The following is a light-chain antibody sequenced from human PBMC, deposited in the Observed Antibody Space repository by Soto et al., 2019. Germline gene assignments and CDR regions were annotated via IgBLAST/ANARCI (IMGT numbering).Light chain of an antibody. Sequence: EIVLTQSPASLSLSPGERATLSCRASQSISNNLAWYQQKPGQAPRLLIYGASTRATGIPARFSGSGSGTEFTLTISSLQSEDFAVYYCQQYNNWPPSTFGQGTRLEIK. CDR1: QSISNN. V-gene: IGKV3-15*01. CDR3: QQYNNWPPST. J-gene: IGKJ5*01. CDR2: GAS.